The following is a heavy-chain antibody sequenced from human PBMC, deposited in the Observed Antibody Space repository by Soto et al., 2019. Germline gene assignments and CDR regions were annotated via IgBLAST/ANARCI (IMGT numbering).Heavy chain of an antibody. J-gene: IGHJ4*02. D-gene: IGHD3-10*01. V-gene: IGHV3-13*04. CDR1: GFTLSNYD. Sequence: EVQLVESGGALVQPGGSLRLSCAASGFTLSNYDMHWVRQATGKGLEWVSAIGPAGDTYYPGSVKGRFTISSENAKNSLYLQTNIRRAGDTAVYYCARYRGADFDYWCQGTLVTGSS. CDR3: ARYRGADFDY. CDR2: IGPAGDT.